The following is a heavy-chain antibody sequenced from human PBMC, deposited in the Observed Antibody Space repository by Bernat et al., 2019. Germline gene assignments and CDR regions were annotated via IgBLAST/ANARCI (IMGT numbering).Heavy chain of an antibody. CDR2: IGTAGDT. V-gene: IGHV3-13*01. D-gene: IGHD6-13*01. Sequence: EVQLVESGGGLVQPGGSLRLSCAASGFTFSSYDMHWVRQVTGKGLEWVSAIGTAGDTYYPGSVKGRFTISRENAKNSLYLQMNSQRAGDTAVYYCARGIRYSSSWYRSGGVFDYWGQGTLVTVSS. J-gene: IGHJ4*02. CDR3: ARGIRYSSSWYRSGGVFDY. CDR1: GFTFSSYD.